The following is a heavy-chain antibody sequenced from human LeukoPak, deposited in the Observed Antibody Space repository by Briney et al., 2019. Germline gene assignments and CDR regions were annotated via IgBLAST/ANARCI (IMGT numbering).Heavy chain of an antibody. CDR2: ISGDGGST. J-gene: IGHJ4*02. Sequence: GGSLRLSCAASGFTFSSYAMSWVRQAPGKGLEWVSLISGDGGSTYYADSVKGRFTISRDNSKNTLYLQMDSLRAEDTAVYYCARDYDIFTGYSNGYYFDYWGQGTLVPVSS. D-gene: IGHD3-9*01. V-gene: IGHV3-23*01. CDR3: ARDYDIFTGYSNGYYFDY. CDR1: GFTFSSYA.